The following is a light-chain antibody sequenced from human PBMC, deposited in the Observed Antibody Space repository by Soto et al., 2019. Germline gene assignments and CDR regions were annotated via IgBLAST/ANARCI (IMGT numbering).Light chain of an antibody. Sequence: ELVLTQSPGTLSLSPGERATLSCRASQSVSSNYLAWYQRNPGQAPRLLIYGASSRATGIPDRFSGSGSGTDFTLTITKLQAEDCAVYYFQQYGSSPPTFGQGTKVEIK. CDR2: GAS. V-gene: IGKV3-20*01. J-gene: IGKJ1*01. CDR1: QSVSSNY. CDR3: QQYGSSPPT.